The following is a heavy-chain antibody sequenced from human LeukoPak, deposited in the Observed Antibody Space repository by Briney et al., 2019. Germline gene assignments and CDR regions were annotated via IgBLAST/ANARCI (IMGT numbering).Heavy chain of an antibody. CDR2: ISAYNGNT. CDR1: GYTFTSYG. D-gene: IGHD2-15*01. CDR3: ARSVVVAANRDTQKYYYYYYYMDV. J-gene: IGHJ6*03. Sequence: GASVKVSCKASGYTFTSYGISWVRQAPGQGLEWMGWISAYNGNTNYAQKLQGRVTMTTDTSTSTAYMELRSLRSDDTAVYYCARSVVVAANRDTQKYYYYYYYMDVWGKGTTVTVSS. V-gene: IGHV1-18*01.